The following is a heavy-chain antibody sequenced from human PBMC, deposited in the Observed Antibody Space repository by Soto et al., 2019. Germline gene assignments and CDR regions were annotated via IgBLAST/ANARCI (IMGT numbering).Heavy chain of an antibody. CDR1: GYTFTSYD. CDR3: ARATPRGFYDYIWGSYRHTNWFDP. D-gene: IGHD3-16*02. V-gene: IGHV1-8*01. CDR2: MNPNSGNT. J-gene: IGHJ5*02. Sequence: QVQLVQSGAEVKKPGASVKVSCKASGYTFTSYDINWVRQATGQGLEWMGWMNPNSGNTGYAQKFQGRVTMTRNTSISTAYMELSSLRSEDTAVYYCARATPRGFYDYIWGSYRHTNWFDPWGQGTLVTVSS.